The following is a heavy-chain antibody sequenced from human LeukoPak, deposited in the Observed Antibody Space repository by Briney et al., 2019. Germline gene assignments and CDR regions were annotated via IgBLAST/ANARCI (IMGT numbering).Heavy chain of an antibody. Sequence: GGSLRLSCAASGFTLSYYWMHWVRQAPGKGLVWVSLINDDASSTTYADSVKGRFTISRDNAKNTLYLQMNSLRAEDTAIYYRARAGFDNSGYYFFAYWGQGTLVTVSS. CDR2: INDDASST. D-gene: IGHD3-22*01. CDR1: GFTLSYYW. CDR3: ARAGFDNSGYYFFAY. J-gene: IGHJ4*02. V-gene: IGHV3-74*01.